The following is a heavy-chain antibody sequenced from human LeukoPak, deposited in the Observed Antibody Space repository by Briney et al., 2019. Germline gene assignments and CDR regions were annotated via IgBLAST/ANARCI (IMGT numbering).Heavy chain of an antibody. Sequence: SGGGVVQPGRTLRLSCAASGFTFSSYAMHWVRQAPGKELEWVALIPYDGSNKYYADSAKGRFTVSRDNSKNTLYLQMNSLRAEDTAVYYCVRGAYSSSWLNFDYWGQGTLVTVSS. CDR2: IPYDGSNK. CDR1: GFTFSSYA. J-gene: IGHJ4*02. V-gene: IGHV3-30*04. CDR3: VRGAYSSSWLNFDY. D-gene: IGHD6-13*01.